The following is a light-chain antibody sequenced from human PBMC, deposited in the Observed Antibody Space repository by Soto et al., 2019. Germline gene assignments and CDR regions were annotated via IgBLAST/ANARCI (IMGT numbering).Light chain of an antibody. CDR3: QQYNSYPIT. V-gene: IGKV1D-16*01. CDR1: QGISSR. J-gene: IGKJ5*01. CDR2: GAS. Sequence: DIQMTQSPSSLSASVGDRVTITCRASQGISSRLVWYQQKPETAPKSLIYGASTLQSGVPSRFSGWESGTDFTLTINRLQPEDFATYYCQQYNSYPITFGQGTLLESK.